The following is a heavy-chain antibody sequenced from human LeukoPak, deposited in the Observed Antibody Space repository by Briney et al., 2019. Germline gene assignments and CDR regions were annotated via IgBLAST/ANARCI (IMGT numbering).Heavy chain of an antibody. J-gene: IGHJ6*02. Sequence: GSLRLFFSGSGFTFFSYSHNWGRQASGEGLGLGSSPWGYSGRPYYADSVKGRFTISRDNSKNTLYLQMNSLRAEDTAVYYCAKDHRDSGNYYYYYGLDVWGQGTMVTVSS. D-gene: IGHD1-26*01. CDR1: GFTFFSYS. V-gene: IGHV3-23*01. CDR3: AKDHRDSGNYYYYYGLDV. CDR2: PWGYSGRP.